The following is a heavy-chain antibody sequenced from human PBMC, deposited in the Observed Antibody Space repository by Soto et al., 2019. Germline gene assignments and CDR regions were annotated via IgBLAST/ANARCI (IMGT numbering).Heavy chain of an antibody. Sequence: KQSQTLSLTCAISGDSVSSNSAAWNWIRQSPSRGLEWLGRTYYRSKWYNDYAVSVKSRITINPDTSKNQFSLQLNSVTPEDTAVYYCARSSSPSSGWRYGPNWFDPWGQGTLVTVSS. CDR2: TYYRSKWYN. CDR1: GDSVSSNSAA. D-gene: IGHD6-19*01. J-gene: IGHJ5*02. V-gene: IGHV6-1*01. CDR3: ARSSSPSSGWRYGPNWFDP.